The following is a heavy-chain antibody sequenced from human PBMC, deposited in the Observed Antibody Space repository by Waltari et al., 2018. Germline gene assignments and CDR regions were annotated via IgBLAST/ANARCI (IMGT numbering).Heavy chain of an antibody. CDR1: GGSFSGYY. CDR3: ARHPTLTLYSSSWDIDAFDI. Sequence: QVQLQQWGAGLLKPSETLSLTCAVYGGSFSGYYWSWIRQPPGKGLEWIGEINHSGSTNYNPSLKSRVTISVDTSKNQFSLKLSSVTAADTAMYYCARHPTLTLYSSSWDIDAFDIWGQGTMVTVSS. J-gene: IGHJ3*02. CDR2: INHSGST. V-gene: IGHV4-34*01. D-gene: IGHD6-13*01.